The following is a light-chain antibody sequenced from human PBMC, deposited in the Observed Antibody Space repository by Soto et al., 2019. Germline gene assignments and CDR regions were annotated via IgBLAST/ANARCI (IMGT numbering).Light chain of an antibody. CDR2: GDS. V-gene: IGLV1-40*01. J-gene: IGLJ2*01. CDR3: QSYDSSLRVLV. Sequence: QSVLTQPPSVSGAPGQRVTISCTGSSSNIGATYGVHWYQQLPGTAPKLLIYGDSDRPSGVPDRFSGSKSGTSASLAITGLQAEDEADDYCQSYDSSLRVLVFGGGTKLTVL. CDR1: SSNIGATYG.